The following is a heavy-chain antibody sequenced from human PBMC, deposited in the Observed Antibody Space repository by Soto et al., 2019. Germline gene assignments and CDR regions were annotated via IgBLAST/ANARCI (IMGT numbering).Heavy chain of an antibody. J-gene: IGHJ6*03. Sequence: QVKLQQWGAGLLKPSETLSLTCAVYGGSFSGYQWTWIRQTPGKGLEWIGEINDSGNINYNPSLKSRVTIVVDTAKKQISLKLSSVTAADTAVYYCARGLILWFGELSRRGGYYYYMDVWGKGTSVTVSS. CDR3: ARGLILWFGELSRRGGYYYYMDV. CDR2: INDSGNI. CDR1: GGSFSGYQ. V-gene: IGHV4-34*01. D-gene: IGHD3-10*01.